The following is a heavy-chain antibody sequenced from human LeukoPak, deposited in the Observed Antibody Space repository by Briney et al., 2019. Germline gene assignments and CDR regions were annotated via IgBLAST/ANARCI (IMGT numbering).Heavy chain of an antibody. CDR3: ARLSVVGYCSSTSCYRNWFDP. D-gene: IGHD2-2*02. V-gene: IGHV4-39*01. J-gene: IGHJ5*02. CDR2: IYYSGST. CDR1: GGSISSISYY. Sequence: SETLSLTCTVSGGSISSISYYWGWIRQPPGKGLEWIGSIYYSGSTYYNPSLKSRVTISVDTSKNQFSLNLSSVTAADTAVYYCARLSVVGYCSSTSCYRNWFDPWGQGTLVTVSS.